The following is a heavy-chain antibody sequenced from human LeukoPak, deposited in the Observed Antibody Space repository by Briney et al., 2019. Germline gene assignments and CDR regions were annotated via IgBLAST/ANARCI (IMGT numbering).Heavy chain of an antibody. CDR2: IKQDGSEK. D-gene: IGHD2-2*01. CDR1: GFTFSSYW. Sequence: GGSLRLSCAASGFTFSSYWMSWVRQAPGKGLEWVANIKQDGSEKYYVDSVKGRFTISRDNAKNSLYLQMNSLRAEDTAVYYCARDVVVPAAFYFDYWGQGTLVTVSS. J-gene: IGHJ4*02. CDR3: ARDVVVPAAFYFDY. V-gene: IGHV3-7*01.